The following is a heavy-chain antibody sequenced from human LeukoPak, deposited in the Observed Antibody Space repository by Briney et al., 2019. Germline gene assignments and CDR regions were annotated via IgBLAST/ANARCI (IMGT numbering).Heavy chain of an antibody. D-gene: IGHD2-21*02. V-gene: IGHV3-48*03. CDR1: GFTFSSYE. CDR3: AREGAAYCGGDCYSGWFDP. Sequence: GGSLRLSCAASGFTFSSYEMNWVRQAPGKGLEWVSYISSSGGTIYYADSVKGRFTISRDNAKNSLYLQMNSLRADDTAVYYCAREGAAYCGGDCYSGWFDPWGQGTLVTVSS. J-gene: IGHJ5*02. CDR2: ISSSGGTI.